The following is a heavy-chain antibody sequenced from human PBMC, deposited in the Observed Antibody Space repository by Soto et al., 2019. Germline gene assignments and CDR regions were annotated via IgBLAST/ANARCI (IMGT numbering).Heavy chain of an antibody. J-gene: IGHJ6*02. CDR2: ISYDGSNK. CDR1: GFTFSSYG. V-gene: IGHV3-30*18. CDR3: AKGKIQLWPNQQQWLAPSLDYYYYYGMDV. Sequence: GGSLRLSCAASGFTFSSYGMHWVRQAPGKGLEWVAVISYDGSNKYYADSVKGRFTISRDNSKNTLYLQMNSLRAEDTAVYYCAKGKIQLWPNQQQWLAPSLDYYYYYGMDVWGQGTTVTVSS. D-gene: IGHD5-18*01.